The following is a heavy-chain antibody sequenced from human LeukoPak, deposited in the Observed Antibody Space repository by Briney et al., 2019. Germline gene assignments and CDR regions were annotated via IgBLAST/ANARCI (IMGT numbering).Heavy chain of an antibody. CDR1: GYTFTSYG. CDR3: ARDKVVVAALDAFDI. Sequence: ASVKVSCKSSGYTFTSYGISWVRQAPGQGLEWMGLISAYNGNTNYAQQLQGRVTMTTDTSTSTAYMELRSLRSDDTAVYYCARDKVVVAALDAFDIWGQGTMVTVSS. V-gene: IGHV1-18*01. J-gene: IGHJ3*02. D-gene: IGHD2-15*01. CDR2: ISAYNGNT.